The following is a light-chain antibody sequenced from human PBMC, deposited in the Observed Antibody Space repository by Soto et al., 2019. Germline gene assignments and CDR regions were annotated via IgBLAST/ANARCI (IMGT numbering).Light chain of an antibody. J-gene: IGKJ1*01. CDR3: QQYYSART. V-gene: IGKV4-1*01. CDR2: WAS. Sequence: DIVMTQSPDSLAVSLGERATINCKSSQSVLYSSNNKNFVAWYQQKPGQPPKLLIYWASTRESGVPDRFSGSGSGTEFTLTISSLQAEDVAVYYCQQYYSARTFGQGTKVEIK. CDR1: QSVLYSSNNKNF.